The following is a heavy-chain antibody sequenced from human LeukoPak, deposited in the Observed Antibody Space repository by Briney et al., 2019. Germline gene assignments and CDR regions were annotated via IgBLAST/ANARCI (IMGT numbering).Heavy chain of an antibody. D-gene: IGHD6-6*01. CDR2: IYYSGST. J-gene: IGHJ3*02. V-gene: IGHV4-59*08. CDR3: AREYSSSSGRRAFDI. CDR1: GGSISGYY. Sequence: KPSETLSLTCTVSGGSISGYYWSWIRQPPGKGLEWIGYIYYSGSTNYNPSLKSRLTISIDTSENQFSPKLSSVTAADTAVYYCAREYSSSSGRRAFDIWGQGTMVTVSS.